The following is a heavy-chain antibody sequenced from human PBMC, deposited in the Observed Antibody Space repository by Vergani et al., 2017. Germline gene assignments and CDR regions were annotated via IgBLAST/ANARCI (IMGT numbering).Heavy chain of an antibody. Sequence: QVQLVESGGGVVQPGRSLRLSCAASGFTFSSYGMHWVRQAPGKGLEWVAVISYDGTNKYYADSVKGRFTISRDNSKNTLYLQMNSLRAEDTAVYYCAKVARGYDCSLYRYFDLWGRGTLVTVSS. V-gene: IGHV3-30*18. J-gene: IGHJ2*01. CDR1: GFTFSSYG. CDR3: AKVARGYDCSLYRYFDL. CDR2: ISYDGTNK. D-gene: IGHD5-12*01.